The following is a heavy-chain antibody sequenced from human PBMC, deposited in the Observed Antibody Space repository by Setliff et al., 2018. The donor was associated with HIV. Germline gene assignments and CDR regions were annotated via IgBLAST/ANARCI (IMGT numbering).Heavy chain of an antibody. CDR1: GYIFNNFG. J-gene: IGHJ4*02. CDR3: ATDRTQTGMIRLRGRLTDPARYPLDY. CDR2: ISVYNADT. D-gene: IGHD3-16*01. V-gene: IGHV1-18*01. Sequence: GASVKVSCKPSGYIFNNFGISWVRQAPGQGLEWMAWISVYNADTNLAPGFRGRVTLTTHTSTTTAYMELTGLTSDDTAVYDCATDRTQTGMIRLRGRLTDPARYPLDYWGQGTLVTVSS.